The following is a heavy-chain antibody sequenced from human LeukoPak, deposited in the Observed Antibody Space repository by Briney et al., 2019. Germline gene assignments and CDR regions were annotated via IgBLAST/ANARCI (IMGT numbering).Heavy chain of an antibody. CDR2: FDPEDGET. CDR1: GYTLTELS. CDR3: AITNIAVAGTFDP. D-gene: IGHD6-19*01. Sequence: ASVKVSCKVSGYTLTELSMHWVRQAPGKGLEWMGGFDPEDGETIYAQKFQGRVTMTEDTSTDAAYMELSSLRSEDTAVYYCAITNIAVAGTFDPWGQGTLVTVSS. J-gene: IGHJ5*02. V-gene: IGHV1-24*01.